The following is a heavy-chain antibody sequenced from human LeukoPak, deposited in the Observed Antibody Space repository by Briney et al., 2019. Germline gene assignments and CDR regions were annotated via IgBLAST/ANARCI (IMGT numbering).Heavy chain of an antibody. D-gene: IGHD2-2*01. CDR1: GGTFSSYA. V-gene: IGHV1-69*04. Sequence: GASVKVSCKASGGTFSSYAISWVRQAPGQGLEWMGRIIPILGIANYAQKFQGRVTMTRDTSTSTVYMELSSLRSEDTAVYYCARDPHGRGSSTSCPDYWGQGTLVTVSS. CDR2: IIPILGIA. CDR3: ARDPHGRGSSTSCPDY. J-gene: IGHJ4*02.